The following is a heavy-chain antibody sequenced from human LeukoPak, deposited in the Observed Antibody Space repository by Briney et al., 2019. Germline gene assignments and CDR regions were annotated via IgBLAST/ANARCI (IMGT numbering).Heavy chain of an antibody. CDR1: GFTFSTYW. D-gene: IGHD3-22*01. Sequence: GGSLRLSCAASGFTFSTYWMSWVRQAPGKGLEWVANIKQDGSEKYYVDSVKGRFTISRDNTKNSLSLQMNSLRVEDTAVYYCARDPLGSSGYYYGGSFDYWGQGTLVTVSS. J-gene: IGHJ4*02. CDR2: IKQDGSEK. CDR3: ARDPLGSSGYYYGGSFDY. V-gene: IGHV3-7*01.